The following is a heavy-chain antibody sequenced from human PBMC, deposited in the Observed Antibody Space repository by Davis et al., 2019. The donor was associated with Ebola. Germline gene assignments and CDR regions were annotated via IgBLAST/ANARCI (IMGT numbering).Heavy chain of an antibody. D-gene: IGHD6-6*01. Sequence: AASVKVSCKASGYTFTSYGISWVRQAPGQGLEWMGRIIPILGIANYAQKFQERVTITRDMSTSTAYMELSSLRSEDTAVYYCAAESAPYYYYYGMDVWGQGTTVTVSS. J-gene: IGHJ6*02. V-gene: IGHV1-69*04. CDR2: IIPILGIA. CDR1: GYTFTSYG. CDR3: AAESAPYYYYYGMDV.